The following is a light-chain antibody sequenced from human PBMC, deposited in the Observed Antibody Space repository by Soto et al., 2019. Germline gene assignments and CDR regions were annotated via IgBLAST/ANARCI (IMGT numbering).Light chain of an antibody. CDR1: SSDVGAYNY. CDR3: SSYTIYSTLYV. J-gene: IGLJ1*01. CDR2: EVS. Sequence: QSALTQPASVSGSPGQSITISCTGTSSDVGAYNYVSWYQQHPGKAAKLMIYEVSNRPSGVSNRFSGSKSGNTASLTISGLQAEDEADYYCSSYTIYSTLYVFGTGTKLTVL. V-gene: IGLV2-14*01.